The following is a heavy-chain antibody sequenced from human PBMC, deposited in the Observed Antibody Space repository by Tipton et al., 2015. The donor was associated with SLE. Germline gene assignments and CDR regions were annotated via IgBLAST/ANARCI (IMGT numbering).Heavy chain of an antibody. D-gene: IGHD1-1*01. CDR2: IYYSGST. V-gene: IGHV4-59*12. CDR3: ARSNWDNWYFDL. J-gene: IGHJ2*01. CDR1: GGSISSYY. Sequence: TLSLTCTVSGGSISSYYWSWIRQPPGKGLEWIGYIYYSGSTYYNPSLKSRVTISVDTSKNQFSLKLSSVTAADTAVYYCARSNWDNWYFDLWGRGTLVTVSS.